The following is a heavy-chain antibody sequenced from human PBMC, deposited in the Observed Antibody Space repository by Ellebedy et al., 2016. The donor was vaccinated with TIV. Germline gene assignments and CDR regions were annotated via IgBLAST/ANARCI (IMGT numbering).Heavy chain of an antibody. CDR3: AREKSGQKWNDGFDS. D-gene: IGHD1-1*01. J-gene: IGHJ4*02. CDR1: GFTFSAYS. V-gene: IGHV3-21*01. Sequence: PGGPLRLSCAASGFTFSAYSMNWVRQAPGKGLEWVSSISSSDNYRYHGDSVKGRFTISRDNAKNSLYLQMNSLRAEDTAVYYCAREKSGQKWNDGFDSWGQGTLVTVSS. CDR2: ISSSDNYR.